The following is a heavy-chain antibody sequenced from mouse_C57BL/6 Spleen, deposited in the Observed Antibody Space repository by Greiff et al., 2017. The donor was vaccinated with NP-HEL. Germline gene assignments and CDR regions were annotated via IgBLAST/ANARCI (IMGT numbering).Heavy chain of an antibody. J-gene: IGHJ3*01. CDR3: ASAGAPGSY. V-gene: IGHV1-64*01. CDR1: GYTFSSYW. CDR2: IHPNSGST. Sequence: VQLEQSGGELVKPGASVKLSCKASGYTFSSYWMHWVKQRPGQGLEWIGLIHPNSGSTNYNETFKGKATMTGDKASSTPYMQLSSLTSEDSAIYYCASAGAPGSYWGQGTLVTVSA. D-gene: IGHD3-1*01.